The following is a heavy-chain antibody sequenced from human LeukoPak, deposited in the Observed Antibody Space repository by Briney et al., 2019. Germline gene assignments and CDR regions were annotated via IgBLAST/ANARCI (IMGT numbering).Heavy chain of an antibody. J-gene: IGHJ4*02. CDR2: TGSTGVST. Sequence: GGSLRLSCAASGFTFSSYAMNWVRQAPGKGLEWVSATGSTGVSTFYADSVKGRFTVSRDNSKSTLSLQMSSLRAEDTAVYYCAKDPGVVPAHYFDYWGQGILVTVSS. CDR1: GFTFSSYA. V-gene: IGHV3-23*01. D-gene: IGHD2-2*01. CDR3: AKDPGVVPAHYFDY.